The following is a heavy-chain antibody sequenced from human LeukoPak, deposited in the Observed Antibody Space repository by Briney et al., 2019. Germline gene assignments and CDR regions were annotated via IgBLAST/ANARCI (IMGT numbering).Heavy chain of an antibody. V-gene: IGHV3-23*01. CDR2: ISDSGGGT. J-gene: IGHJ4*02. D-gene: IGHD6-19*01. CDR3: AKDAGRSGEELFDY. Sequence: GGSLRLSCAASGITFSSYAMSWVRQAPGKGLEWVSAISDSGGGTYYADSVKGRFTISRDNSKNTLYLQMSSLRAEDTAVYYCAKDAGRSGEELFDYWGQGTLVTVSS. CDR1: GITFSSYA.